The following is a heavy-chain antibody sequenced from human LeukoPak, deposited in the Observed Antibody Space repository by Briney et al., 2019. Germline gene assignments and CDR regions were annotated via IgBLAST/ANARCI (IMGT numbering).Heavy chain of an antibody. CDR2: IWYDGSNK. CDR1: GFTFSSYG. J-gene: IGHJ6*02. V-gene: IGHV3-33*01. CDR3: AREPYYDILTGYYTSYGMDV. Sequence: GGSLRLPCAASGFTFSSYGMHWVRQAPGKGLEWVAVIWYDGSNKYYADSVKGRFTISRDNSKNTLYLQMNSLRAEDTAVYYCAREPYYDILTGYYTSYGMDVWGQGTTVTVSS. D-gene: IGHD3-9*01.